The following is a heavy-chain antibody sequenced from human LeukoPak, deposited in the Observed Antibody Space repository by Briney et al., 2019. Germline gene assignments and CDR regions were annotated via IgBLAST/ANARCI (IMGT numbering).Heavy chain of an antibody. V-gene: IGHV1-2*02. Sequence: ASVKVSCKASGYTFTSYYMHWVRQAPGHGLEWMGWINPNSGVTKYAQKFQGRVTMTRDTSISTDYMELSRLRSDDTAVYYCAREWGEEQQLGGYNWFDSWGQGTLVTVSS. D-gene: IGHD6-13*01. CDR2: INPNSGVT. CDR3: AREWGEEQQLGGYNWFDS. CDR1: GYTFTSYY. J-gene: IGHJ5*01.